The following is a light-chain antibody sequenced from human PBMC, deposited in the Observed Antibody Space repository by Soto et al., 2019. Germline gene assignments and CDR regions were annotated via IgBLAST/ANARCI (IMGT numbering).Light chain of an antibody. V-gene: IGKV1-5*03. Sequence: DIQMTQSPSTLSGSVGDRFTITCRASQTISSWLAWYQQKPGKAPKLLIYKASTLKSGVPSRFSRSGSGTEFTLTISSLQPDEFATYYCQHYNSYSEAFGQGTKVDIK. J-gene: IGKJ1*01. CDR1: QTISSW. CDR2: KAS. CDR3: QHYNSYSEA.